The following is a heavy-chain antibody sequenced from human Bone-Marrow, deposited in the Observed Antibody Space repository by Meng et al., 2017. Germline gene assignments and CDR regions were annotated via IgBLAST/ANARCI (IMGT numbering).Heavy chain of an antibody. CDR1: GGSFSGYY. CDR2: INHSGST. J-gene: IGHJ4*02. D-gene: IGHD2-15*01. CDR3: ARGRVVAATNPKFDY. V-gene: IGHV4-34*01. Sequence: QGQLQQWGAGLLKPSETLSLTCAVYGGSFSGYYWSWIRQPPGKGLEWIGEINHSGSTNYNPSLKSRVTISVDTSKNQFSLKLSSVTAADTAVYYCARGRVVAATNPKFDYWGQGTLVTVSS.